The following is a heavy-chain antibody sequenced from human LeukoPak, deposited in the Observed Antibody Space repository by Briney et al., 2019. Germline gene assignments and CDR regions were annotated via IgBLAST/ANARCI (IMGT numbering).Heavy chain of an antibody. CDR1: GFTFSSYW. CDR2: IEEDGSEK. V-gene: IGHV3-7*01. J-gene: IGHJ4*02. Sequence: PGGSLRLSCAASGFTFSSYWMSWVRQAPGKGLEWVANIEEDGSEKYYVDSVEGRFTISRDNAKNSVFLQMNSLRAEDTAVYYCARGRGRWYYFDFWGQGTLVTVSS. CDR3: ARGRGRWYYFDF.